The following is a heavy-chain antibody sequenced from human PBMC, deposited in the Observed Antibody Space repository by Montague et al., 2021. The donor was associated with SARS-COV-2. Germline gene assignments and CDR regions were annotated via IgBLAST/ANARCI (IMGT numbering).Heavy chain of an antibody. CDR3: AGRLLWFGGASVDV. CDR2: IYYSGST. V-gene: IGHV4-59*08. CDR1: GGSISSYY. J-gene: IGHJ6*02. Sequence: SETLSLTCTVSGGSISSYYWSWIRQPPGKGLEWIGYIYYSGSTNYNPSLKSRVTISVDTSKNQFSMKLSSVTAADTAGYYCAGRLLWFGGASVDVWGQGTTVTVSS. D-gene: IGHD3-10*01.